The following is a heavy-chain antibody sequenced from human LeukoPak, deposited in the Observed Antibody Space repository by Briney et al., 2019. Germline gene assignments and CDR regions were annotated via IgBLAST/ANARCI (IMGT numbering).Heavy chain of an antibody. CDR1: GFTFSAFG. J-gene: IGHJ4*02. CDR3: ARDVRGPTGFDSSGRDTFDS. Sequence: PGGSLRLSCAASGFTFSAFGMHWVRQAPGKGLEWVTFIPYDGSDKYYADSVKGRFTISRDNSKNTLYLQMNNMRTEDTAVYYCARDVRGPTGFDSSGRDTFDSWGQGTLVAV. V-gene: IGHV3-30*19. CDR2: IPYDGSDK. D-gene: IGHD3-22*01.